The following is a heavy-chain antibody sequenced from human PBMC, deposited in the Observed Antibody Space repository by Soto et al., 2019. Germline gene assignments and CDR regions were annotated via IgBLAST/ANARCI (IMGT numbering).Heavy chain of an antibody. Sequence: TSETLSLTCTVSGGSISSSSYYWGWIRQPPGKGLEWIGSIYYSGSTYYNPSLKSRVTISVDTSKNQFSLKLSSVTAADTAVYYCARQWIVLMVYATPTRFDPWGQGTLVTVSS. CDR1: GGSISSSSYY. D-gene: IGHD2-8*01. CDR3: ARQWIVLMVYATPTRFDP. J-gene: IGHJ5*02. CDR2: IYYSGST. V-gene: IGHV4-39*01.